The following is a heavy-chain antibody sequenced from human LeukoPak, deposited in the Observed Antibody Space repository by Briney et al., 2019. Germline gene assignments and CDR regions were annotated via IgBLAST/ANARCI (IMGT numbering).Heavy chain of an antibody. J-gene: IGHJ6*03. CDR3: ARHLFDSSGYYLGNYYYYYYMDV. D-gene: IGHD3-22*01. Sequence: SETPSLTCTVSGGSISSSSYYWGWIRQPPGKGLEWIGSIYYSGSTYYNPSLKSRVTISVDTSKNQFSLKLSSVTAADTAVYYCARHLFDSSGYYLGNYYYYYYMDVWGKGTTVTVSS. CDR2: IYYSGST. V-gene: IGHV4-39*01. CDR1: GGSISSSSYY.